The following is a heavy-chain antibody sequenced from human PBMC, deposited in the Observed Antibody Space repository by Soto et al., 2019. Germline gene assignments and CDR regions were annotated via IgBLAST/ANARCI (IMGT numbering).Heavy chain of an antibody. CDR3: ARDRGYCSSTSCYVYYYYYMDV. V-gene: IGHV3-64*01. CDR1: GFTFSSYA. D-gene: IGHD2-2*01. J-gene: IGHJ6*03. Sequence: GGSLRLSCAASGFTFSSYAMHWVRQAPGKGLEYVSAISSNGGSTYYANSVKGRFTISRDNSKNTLYLQMSSLRAEDMAVYYCARDRGYCSSTSCYVYYYYYMDVWGKGTTVTVSS. CDR2: ISSNGGST.